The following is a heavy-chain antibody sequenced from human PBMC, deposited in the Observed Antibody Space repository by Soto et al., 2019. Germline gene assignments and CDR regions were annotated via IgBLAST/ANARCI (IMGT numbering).Heavy chain of an antibody. CDR3: AKDRRAGGKYAFYFDF. D-gene: IGHD3-16*01. J-gene: IGHJ4*02. CDR2: ISATGGGT. V-gene: IGHV3-23*01. Sequence: QPGGSLRLSCAASGFKFSNYAMSWVRQAPGKGLEWVSLISATGGGTYYADSVKGRFTISRDNSHNTLYLQVHSLTAEDTAVYYCAKDRRAGGKYAFYFDFWGQGAQVTVSS. CDR1: GFKFSNYA.